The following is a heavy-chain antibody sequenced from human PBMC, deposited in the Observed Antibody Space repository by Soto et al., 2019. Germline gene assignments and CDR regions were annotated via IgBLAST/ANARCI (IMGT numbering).Heavy chain of an antibody. V-gene: IGHV1-8*01. Sequence: ASVKVSCKASGYSFTSYDVNWGRQDTGQGLEWMGWMNPNSGNTGYAQKFQGRVTMTRNTSISTAYMELSSLRSEDTAVYYCARGITIFGVVIRSYYMDVWGKGTTVTVSS. CDR1: GYSFTSYD. D-gene: IGHD3-3*01. CDR2: MNPNSGNT. CDR3: ARGITIFGVVIRSYYMDV. J-gene: IGHJ6*03.